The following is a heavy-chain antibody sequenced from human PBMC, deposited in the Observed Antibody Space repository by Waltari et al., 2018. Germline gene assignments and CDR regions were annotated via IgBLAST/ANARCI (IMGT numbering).Heavy chain of an antibody. Sequence: EVQLVESGGGLVKPGGSLRLSCAASGFTFSSYSMNWVRQAPGRGLELFSSISSISCYIWDPDSLKCLVTIAGANANNSVYLQMISRRPEYTAVYYCASADGGGYYYYYYYMDVWGKGTAVTVSS. CDR2: ISSISCYI. D-gene: IGHD3-10*01. V-gene: IGHV3-21*01. CDR1: GFTFSSYS. CDR3: ASADGGGYYYYYYYMDV. J-gene: IGHJ6*03.